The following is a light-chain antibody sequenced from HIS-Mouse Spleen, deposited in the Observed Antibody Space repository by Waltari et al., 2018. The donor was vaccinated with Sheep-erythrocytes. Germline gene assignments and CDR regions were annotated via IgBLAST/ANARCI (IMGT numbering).Light chain of an antibody. V-gene: IGLV2-14*03. CDR1: SSDVGGYNY. CDR3: SSYTSSSTLV. J-gene: IGLJ1*01. Sequence: QSALTQPASVSGSPGQSITISCTGTSSDVGGYNYVSWYQQHPGKAPQLMIYDVSNRPAGVANRFSRSKPGNTASLTISGLQAEDEADYYCSSYTSSSTLVFGTGTKVTVL. CDR2: DVS.